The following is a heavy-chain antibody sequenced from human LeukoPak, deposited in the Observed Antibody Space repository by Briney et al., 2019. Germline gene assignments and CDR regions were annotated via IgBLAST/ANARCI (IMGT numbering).Heavy chain of an antibody. J-gene: IGHJ4*02. CDR1: GFTFSSYA. CDR3: ARPLGARGILTGYYLV. V-gene: IGHV3-23*01. CDR2: IRGSGGST. D-gene: IGHD3-9*01. Sequence: GGSLRLSCAVSGFTFSSYAMSWVRQAPGKGLEWVSAIRGSGGSTYYADSVKGRFTISRDNSKNTLYLQMNSLRAEDTAVYYCARPLGARGILTGYYLVWGQGTLVTVSS.